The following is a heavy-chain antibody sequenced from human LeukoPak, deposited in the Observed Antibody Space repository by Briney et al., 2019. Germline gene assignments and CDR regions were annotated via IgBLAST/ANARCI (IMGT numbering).Heavy chain of an antibody. V-gene: IGHV3-23*01. D-gene: IGHD6-19*01. CDR3: AKARYISGSSFDN. CDR2: ISAGGGTR. Sequence: GGSLRLSCAASGFTLSSSAVSWVRQSPGKGLEWVSAISAGGGTRYYAESVKGRFTISRDNSKNTLYLQMNSLRAEDTAVFYCAKARYISGSSFDNWGQGTLVTVSS. J-gene: IGHJ4*02. CDR1: GFTLSSSA.